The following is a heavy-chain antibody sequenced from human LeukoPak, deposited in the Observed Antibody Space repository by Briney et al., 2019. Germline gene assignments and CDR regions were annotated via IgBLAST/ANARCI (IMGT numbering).Heavy chain of an antibody. Sequence: ASVKVSCKASGYTFTGYYMHWVRQAPGQGLEWMGWINPNSGGTNYAQKFQGRVTMTRDTSTSTAYMELSRLRSDDTAVYYCARDGRDYGDYDWFDPWGQGTLVTVSS. J-gene: IGHJ5*02. D-gene: IGHD4-17*01. CDR2: INPNSGGT. CDR3: ARDGRDYGDYDWFDP. V-gene: IGHV1-2*02. CDR1: GYTFTGYY.